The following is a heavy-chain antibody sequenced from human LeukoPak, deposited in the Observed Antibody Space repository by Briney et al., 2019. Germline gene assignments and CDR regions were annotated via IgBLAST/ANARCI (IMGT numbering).Heavy chain of an antibody. Sequence: GESLKISCKGSGYSFTSYWIGWVRQMPGKGLEWMGIIYPGDSDTRYSPSFQGQVTTSADKSISTAYLQWSSLKASDTAMYYCARRYCSGGSCYNFDYWGQGTLVTVSS. CDR2: IYPGDSDT. CDR1: GYSFTSYW. J-gene: IGHJ4*02. CDR3: ARRYCSGGSCYNFDY. D-gene: IGHD2-15*01. V-gene: IGHV5-51*01.